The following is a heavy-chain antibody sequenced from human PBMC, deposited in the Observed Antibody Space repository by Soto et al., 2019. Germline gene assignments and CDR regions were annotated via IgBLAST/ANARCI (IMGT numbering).Heavy chain of an antibody. CDR3: ASLYGTYWYFDL. J-gene: IGHJ2*01. Sequence: GGSLRLSCAASGFTFSSYSMNWVRQAPGKGLEWVSYISSSSSTIYYADSVKGRFTISRDNAKNSLYLQMNSLRAEDTAVYYCASLYGTYWYFDLWGRGTLVTVSS. CDR1: GFTFSSYS. CDR2: ISSSSSTI. D-gene: IGHD4-17*01. V-gene: IGHV3-48*01.